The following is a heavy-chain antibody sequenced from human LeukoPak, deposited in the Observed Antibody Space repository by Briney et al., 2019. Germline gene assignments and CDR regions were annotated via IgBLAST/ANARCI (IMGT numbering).Heavy chain of an antibody. CDR2: NYHSGST. J-gene: IGHJ4*02. CDR1: GGSISSGGYS. Sequence: PSQTLSLTCAVSGGSISSGGYSWSWIRQPPGKGLEWIGYNYHSGSTYYNPSLKSRVSISVDSSKSQFSLRLSSVTAADTAVYYCARTTVITWRYYFNYWGQGTLVTVSS. CDR3: ARTTVITWRYYFNY. V-gene: IGHV4-30-2*02. D-gene: IGHD4-17*01.